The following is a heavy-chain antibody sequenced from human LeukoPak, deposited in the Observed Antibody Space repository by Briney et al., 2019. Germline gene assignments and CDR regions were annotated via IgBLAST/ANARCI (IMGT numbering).Heavy chain of an antibody. D-gene: IGHD3-22*01. J-gene: IGHJ4*02. CDR3: ARHVVAVGFDY. Sequence: GGSLRLSCAASGFTFSNHGMNWVRQAPGKGLEWLSGVSPPGGGTYYADSVKGRFTISRDNAKNSLYLQMNSLRAEDTAVYYCARHVVAVGFDYWGQGTLVTVSS. CDR2: VSPPGGGT. CDR1: GFTFSNHG. V-gene: IGHV3-21*01.